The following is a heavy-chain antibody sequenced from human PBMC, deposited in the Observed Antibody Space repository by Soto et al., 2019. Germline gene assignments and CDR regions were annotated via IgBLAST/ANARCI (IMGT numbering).Heavy chain of an antibody. D-gene: IGHD1-1*01. J-gene: IGHJ6*02. CDR2: IYYSGST. Sequence: QVQLQESGPGLVKPSQTLSLTCTVSGGSISSGGYYWSWIRQHPGKGLEWIGYIYYSGSTYYNPSLKSRVTRSVDTSKNQFSLKLSSVTAADTAVYYCARGDNFRAEMPMDVWGQGTTVTVSS. CDR1: GGSISSGGYY. CDR3: ARGDNFRAEMPMDV. V-gene: IGHV4-31*03.